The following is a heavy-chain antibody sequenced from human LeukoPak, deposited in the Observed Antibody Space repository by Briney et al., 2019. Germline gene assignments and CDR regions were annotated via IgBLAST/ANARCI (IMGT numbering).Heavy chain of an antibody. Sequence: GESLKISCKGSGYSFTSYWIGWVRQMPGKGLEWMGIIYPGDSDTRYSPSFQGQVTISADKSISTAYLQWSSLKAAGTARYYWXXAXRVXXXSGXSCRNDAFDIWGRGTMVTVSS. J-gene: IGHJ3*02. CDR1: GYSFTSYW. CDR3: XXAXRVXXXSGXSCRNDAFDI. V-gene: IGHV5-51*01. D-gene: IGHD2-15*01. CDR2: IYPGDSDT.